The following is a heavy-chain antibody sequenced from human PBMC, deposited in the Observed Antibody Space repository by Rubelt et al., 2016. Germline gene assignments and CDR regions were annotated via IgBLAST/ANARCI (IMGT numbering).Heavy chain of an antibody. CDR3: AGGVGFATNPYYRGPFDS. Sequence: QAQLQQWGAGLLSPSDTLSLTCAVFTGSFNGYRWSWIRQKSDEGLEWIGEVTHSGDANYNPSLRDRVSISAESSKNQFSLGLTPLTSAETGLYFCAGGVGFATNPYYRGPFDSWGLGTQVTVSS. D-gene: IGHD1-26*01. CDR1: TGSFNGYR. CDR2: VTHSGDA. V-gene: IGHV4-34*02. J-gene: IGHJ4*02.